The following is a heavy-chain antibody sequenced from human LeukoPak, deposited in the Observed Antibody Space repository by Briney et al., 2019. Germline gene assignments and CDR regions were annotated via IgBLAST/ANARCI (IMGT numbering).Heavy chain of an antibody. CDR1: GFTFSSYG. D-gene: IGHD5-18*01. Sequence: GGSLRLSCAASGFTFSSYGMHWVRQAPGKGLEWVSSISGSSTFIYYADSVKGRFTISRDNAKNSLYLQMNSLRAEDTAVYYCARETPGLYSYHYWGQGTLVTVSS. V-gene: IGHV3-21*01. J-gene: IGHJ4*02. CDR3: ARETPGLYSYHY. CDR2: ISGSSTFI.